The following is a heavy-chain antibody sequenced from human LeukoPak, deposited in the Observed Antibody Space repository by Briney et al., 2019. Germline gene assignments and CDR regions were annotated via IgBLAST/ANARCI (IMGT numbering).Heavy chain of an antibody. CDR2: ISGSGGST. CDR1: GFTFSSYA. D-gene: IGHD3-9*01. Sequence: GGSLRLSCAASGFTFSSYAMSWVRQAPGKGPEWVSAISGSGGSTYYADSVKGRFTISRDNSKNTLYLQMNSLRAEDTAVYYCAKDLLGRAGYYNLDYWGQGTLVTVSS. J-gene: IGHJ4*02. CDR3: AKDLLGRAGYYNLDY. V-gene: IGHV3-23*01.